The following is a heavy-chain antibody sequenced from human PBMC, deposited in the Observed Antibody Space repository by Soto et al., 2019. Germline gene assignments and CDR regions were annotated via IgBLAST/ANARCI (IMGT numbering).Heavy chain of an antibody. CDR1: RYPFPSSS. CDR3: ALPRNYADYLEH. Sequence: APGTNSCIASRYPFPSSSLQCVRQDPGQSLEWMGWIHGGNGETKYSQNFQGRVTITMDTSASTVYMELSSLRSEDTAFDYCALPRNYADYLEHCGQGTLVTVSS. D-gene: IGHD1-7*01. CDR2: IHGGNGET. V-gene: IGHV1-3*01. J-gene: IGHJ4*01.